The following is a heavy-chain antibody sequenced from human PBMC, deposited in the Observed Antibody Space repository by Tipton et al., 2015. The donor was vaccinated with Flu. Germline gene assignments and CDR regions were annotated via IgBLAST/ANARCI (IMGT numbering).Heavy chain of an antibody. CDR3: ARGRGNFYYYGMDV. CDR1: GDSSSSPIYY. CDR2: VSYSGRT. Sequence: TLSLTCTVSGDSSSSPIYYWAWIRQLPGKGLEWIGHVSYSGRTSYNPSIKSRLTLSVDNSETQLSLKLASVTAADSAVYFCARGRGNFYYYGMDVWGQGTTVNVSS. J-gene: IGHJ6*02. V-gene: IGHV4-31*03. D-gene: IGHD3-10*01.